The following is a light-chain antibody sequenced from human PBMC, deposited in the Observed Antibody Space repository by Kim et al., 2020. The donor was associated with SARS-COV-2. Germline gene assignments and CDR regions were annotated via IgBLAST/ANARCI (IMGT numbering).Light chain of an antibody. CDR2: GKS. J-gene: IGLJ2*01. CDR3: NSRDSSTNQLV. V-gene: IGLV3-19*01. Sequence: SSELTQDPAVSVALGQTVRITCQGDSLGNNYASWYQQKPGQAPVVVIYGKSNRLSGIPDRFSGYTSGSTASLIITGAQAEDEADYYCNSRDSSTNQLVFG. CDR1: SLGNNY.